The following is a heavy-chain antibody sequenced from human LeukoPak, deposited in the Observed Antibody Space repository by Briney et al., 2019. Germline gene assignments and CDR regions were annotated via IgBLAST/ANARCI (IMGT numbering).Heavy chain of an antibody. D-gene: IGHD3-10*01. Sequence: GGSLRLSCAASGFTFSSYGMHWVRQAPGKGLEWVAFIRFDGSNKYYADSVKGRFTISRDNSKNTLYLQMNSLRAEDTAVYYCAKDAQGYSGSYYPYYYYYMDVWGKGTTVTVSS. J-gene: IGHJ6*03. CDR2: IRFDGSNK. CDR3: AKDAQGYSGSYYPYYYYYMDV. V-gene: IGHV3-30*02. CDR1: GFTFSSYG.